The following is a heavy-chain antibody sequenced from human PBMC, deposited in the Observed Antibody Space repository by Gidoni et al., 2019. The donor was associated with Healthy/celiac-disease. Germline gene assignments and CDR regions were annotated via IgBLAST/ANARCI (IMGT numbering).Heavy chain of an antibody. J-gene: IGHJ6*02. V-gene: IGHV2-26*01. CDR3: ARIGNFDFPKYYYYGMDV. CDR2: TFSNDEK. D-gene: IGHD3-9*01. CDR1: GFSLSNARMG. Sequence: QVTLKESGPVLVKPTETLTLTCTVSGFSLSNARMGVSWIRQPPGKALEWLAHTFSNDEKSYSTSLKSRLTISKDTSKSQVVLTMTNMDPVDTATYYCARIGNFDFPKYYYYGMDVWGQGTTVTVSS.